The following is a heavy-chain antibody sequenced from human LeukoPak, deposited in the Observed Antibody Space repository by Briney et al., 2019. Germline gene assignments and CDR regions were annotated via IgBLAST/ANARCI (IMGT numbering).Heavy chain of an antibody. CDR3: ARAGIWDYSDTSGYHSGAFDI. V-gene: IGHV1-2*06. Sequence: ASVKVSCKTSGYTFTDYYMHWVRQAPGQGLKWMGRINPNSGGISYAQKFQGRVTMTRDTSISTVYMELSRLRSDDTAVYYCARAGIWDYSDTSGYHSGAFDIWGQGTMVTVSS. CDR2: INPNSGGI. D-gene: IGHD3-22*01. CDR1: GYTFTDYY. J-gene: IGHJ3*02.